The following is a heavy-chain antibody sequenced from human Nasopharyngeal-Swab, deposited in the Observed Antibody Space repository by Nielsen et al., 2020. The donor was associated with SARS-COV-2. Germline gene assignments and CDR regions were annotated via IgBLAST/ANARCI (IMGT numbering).Heavy chain of an antibody. CDR3: ARDFPGYSSGWLNQINYYFDY. CDR1: GFTFSAHG. V-gene: IGHV3-30*03. J-gene: IGHJ4*02. D-gene: IGHD6-19*01. Sequence: GESLKISCAASGFTFSAHGMHWVRQAPGKGLEWVAFVSYDRADKYYADSVKGRFTISRDNSRNTVYLQINSLRAEDTAVYFCARDFPGYSSGWLNQINYYFDYWGQGTLVTVSS. CDR2: VSYDRADK.